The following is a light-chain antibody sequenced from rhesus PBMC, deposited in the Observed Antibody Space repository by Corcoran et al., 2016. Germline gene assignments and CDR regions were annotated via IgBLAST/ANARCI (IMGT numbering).Light chain of an antibody. CDR1: QSISSL. CDR3: LQYNTSPYT. V-gene: IGKV1-22*01. Sequence: DIQMTQSPSSLSASVGDTVTITCRASQSISSLLDWYQQKPGKVPNLLIYKASSLRGGVPSSFSGSGSGTDFTLTISSLQPEYFATYFCLQYNTSPYTFGQGTKLEIK. CDR2: KAS. J-gene: IGKJ2*01.